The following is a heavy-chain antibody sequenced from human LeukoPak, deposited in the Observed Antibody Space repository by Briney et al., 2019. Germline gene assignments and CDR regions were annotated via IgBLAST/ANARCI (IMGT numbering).Heavy chain of an antibody. V-gene: IGHV3-21*01. CDR1: GFTFSSYS. Sequence: GGSLRLSCAASGFTFSSYSMNWVRQAPGKGLEWVSSISSSSSYIYYADSVKGRFTISRDNAKNSLYLQMNSLRAEDTAVYYCARDQVAGYGYAFGIWGQGTMVTVSS. J-gene: IGHJ3*02. CDR2: ISSSSSYI. D-gene: IGHD6-19*01. CDR3: ARDQVAGYGYAFGI.